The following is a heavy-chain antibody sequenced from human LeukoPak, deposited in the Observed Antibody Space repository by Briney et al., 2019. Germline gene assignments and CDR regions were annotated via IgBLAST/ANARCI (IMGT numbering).Heavy chain of an antibody. Sequence: GGSLRLSCAASGFTSSSYAMHWVRQAPGKGLEWVAVISYDGSNKYYADSVKGRFTISRDNSKNTLYLQMNSLRAEDTAVYYCARERRFLDYWGQGTLVTVSS. J-gene: IGHJ4*02. V-gene: IGHV3-30-3*01. CDR3: ARERRFLDY. D-gene: IGHD3-3*01. CDR1: GFTSSSYA. CDR2: ISYDGSNK.